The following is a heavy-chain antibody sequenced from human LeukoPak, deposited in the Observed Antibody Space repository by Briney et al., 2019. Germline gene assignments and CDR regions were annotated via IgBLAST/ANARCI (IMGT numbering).Heavy chain of an antibody. CDR2: VFQSGST. V-gene: IGHV4-38-2*02. CDR3: ARERSSSWFIEF. D-gene: IGHD6-13*01. CDR1: GYSISSGYH. J-gene: IGHJ4*02. Sequence: PSETLSLTCGVSGYSISSGYHWGWIRQPPGKGLEWLGNVFQSGSTYYNPSLKSRVTISVDTSKNQFSLELSSVTAADTAVYYCARERSSSWFIEFWGQGILVAVSS.